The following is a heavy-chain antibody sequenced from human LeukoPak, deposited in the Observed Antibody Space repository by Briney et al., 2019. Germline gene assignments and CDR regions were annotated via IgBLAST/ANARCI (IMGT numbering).Heavy chain of an antibody. CDR1: GFTFSSYA. V-gene: IGHV3-7*01. CDR3: ARLYYYYYMDV. CDR2: IKQDGSEK. J-gene: IGHJ6*03. Sequence: GGSLRLSCAASGFTFSSYAMSWLRQAPGKGLEWVANIKQDGSEKYYVDSVKGRFTISRDNAKNSLYLQMNSLRAEDTAVYYCARLYYYYYMDV.